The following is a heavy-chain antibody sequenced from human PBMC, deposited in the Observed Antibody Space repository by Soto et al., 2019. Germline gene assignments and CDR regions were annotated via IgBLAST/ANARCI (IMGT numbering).Heavy chain of an antibody. J-gene: IGHJ6*02. D-gene: IGHD6-6*01. CDR2: IYYSGST. V-gene: IGHV4-39*01. Sequence: LSLTCTVSGGSSSISIYYWGWIRQPPGKGLEWIGSIYYSGSTYYNPSLKSRVTISVDTSKNQFSLKLSSVTAADTAVYYCARGESSSSYGYYYYYGMDVWGQGTTVTVSS. CDR3: ARGESSSSYGYYYYYGMDV. CDR1: GGSSSISIYY.